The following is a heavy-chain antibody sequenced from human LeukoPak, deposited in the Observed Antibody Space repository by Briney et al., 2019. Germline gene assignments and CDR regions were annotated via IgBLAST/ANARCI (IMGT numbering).Heavy chain of an antibody. CDR2: IYYSGST. V-gene: IGHV4-59*08. CDR1: GGSMSNYY. CDR3: ARRAYGSGSFNRYHFDY. Sequence: SEPLSLPCTVSGGSMSNYYWSWLRQPPGKGLEWTGYIYYSGSTNYNPSLKSRVTISVDTSSNQFSLKLNSVTAADTAVYYCARRAYGSGSFNRYHFDYWGQGTLVAVSS. J-gene: IGHJ4*02. D-gene: IGHD3-10*01.